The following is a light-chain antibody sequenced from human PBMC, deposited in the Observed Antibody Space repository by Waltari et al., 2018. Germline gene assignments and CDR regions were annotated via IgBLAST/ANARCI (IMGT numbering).Light chain of an antibody. CDR1: QAISNN. CDR3: QQYDDWPPGT. J-gene: IGKJ1*01. CDR2: GAS. V-gene: IGKV3-15*01. Sequence: EIVMTQSPATLSVSPGERATLSCRASQAISNNLAWYQQKPGQAPRLLIYGASTWATGIPARFSGSGSGTEFTLTIIGLQSEDFAVYYCQQYDDWPPGTFGQGTKVEIK.